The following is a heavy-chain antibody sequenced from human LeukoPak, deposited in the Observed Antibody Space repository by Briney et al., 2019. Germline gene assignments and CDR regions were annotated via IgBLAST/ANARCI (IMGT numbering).Heavy chain of an antibody. Sequence: GASVKVSCTASGYTFTGHYMHWVRQAPGQGLEWMGWIDPNSGGTNYPQKFQGRVTMTRDTSISTAYMELSSLRSDDTAVYYCARDLQWLFGAFDIWGQGTMVTVSS. CDR1: GYTFTGHY. D-gene: IGHD6-19*01. J-gene: IGHJ3*02. V-gene: IGHV1-2*02. CDR2: IDPNSGGT. CDR3: ARDLQWLFGAFDI.